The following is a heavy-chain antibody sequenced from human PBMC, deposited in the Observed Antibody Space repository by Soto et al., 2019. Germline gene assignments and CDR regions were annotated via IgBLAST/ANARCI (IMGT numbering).Heavy chain of an antibody. D-gene: IGHD5-12*01. J-gene: IGHJ4*02. CDR1: GFTFSSYS. V-gene: IGHV3-48*02. CDR2: ISSSSSTI. CDR3: AGSAATSYDY. Sequence: VQLVESGGGLVQPGGSLRLSCAASGFTFSSYSMNWVRQAPGKGLEWVSYISSSSSTIYYADSVKGRFTISRDNANNSLYLQMNSLSDEDTAVYYCAGSAATSYDYWGQGTLVTVSS.